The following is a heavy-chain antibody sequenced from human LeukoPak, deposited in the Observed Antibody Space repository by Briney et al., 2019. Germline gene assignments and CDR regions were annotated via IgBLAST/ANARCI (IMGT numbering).Heavy chain of an antibody. Sequence: ASVKVSCKASGYTFTSYYMHWVRQAPGQGLEWMGWINPNSGGTNYAQKFQGRVTMTRDTSISTAYMELSRLRSDDTAVYYCARVRYSGSYYYYYYMDVWGKGTTVTISS. CDR3: ARVRYSGSYYYYYYMDV. D-gene: IGHD1-26*01. CDR1: GYTFTSYY. J-gene: IGHJ6*03. V-gene: IGHV1-2*02. CDR2: INPNSGGT.